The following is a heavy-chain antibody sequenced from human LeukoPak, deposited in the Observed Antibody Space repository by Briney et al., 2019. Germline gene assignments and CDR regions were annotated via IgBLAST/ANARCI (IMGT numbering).Heavy chain of an antibody. J-gene: IGHJ6*02. CDR2: INPSGGST. V-gene: IGHV1-46*01. D-gene: IGHD2-2*01. CDR1: GYTFTSYY. CDR3: ASPLEDIVVVPAAISYPYYYYGMDV. Sequence: ASVKVSCKASGYTFTSYYMRWVRQAPGQGLEWMGIINPSGGSTSYAQKFQGRVTMTRDTSTSTVYMELSSLRSEDTAVYYCASPLEDIVVVPAAISYPYYYYGMDVWGQGTTVTVSS.